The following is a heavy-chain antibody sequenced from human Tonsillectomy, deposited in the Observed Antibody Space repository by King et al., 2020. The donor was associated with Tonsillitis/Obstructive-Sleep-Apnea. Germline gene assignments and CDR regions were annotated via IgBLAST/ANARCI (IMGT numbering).Heavy chain of an antibody. D-gene: IGHD2-2*03. CDR2: IYDSGST. CDR3: ASGYSSNVGMDV. J-gene: IGHJ6*02. CDR1: GGSVSSYH. Sequence: HVQLQESGPGLVKPSETLSLTCTVSGGSVSSYHWSWIRQPPGKGLEWIGYIYDSGSTNYKSSLKSRVTISVDTSKNQFSLKLSSVTAADTAVYYCASGYSSNVGMDVWGQGTTVTVSS. V-gene: IGHV4-59*02.